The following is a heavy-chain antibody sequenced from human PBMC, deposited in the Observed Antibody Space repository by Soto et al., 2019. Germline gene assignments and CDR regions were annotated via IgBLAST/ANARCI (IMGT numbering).Heavy chain of an antibody. CDR3: ARGITYYYRSGSSNPLYGMDV. CDR1: GGTFSSYA. D-gene: IGHD3-10*01. V-gene: IGHV1-69*01. CDR2: IIPIFGTA. J-gene: IGHJ6*02. Sequence: QVQLVQSGAEVKKPGSSVKVSCKASGGTFSSYAISWVRQAPGQGLEWMGGIIPIFGTANYAQKFQGRVTITADESTSTAYMELSSLRSEDTAVYYCARGITYYYRSGSSNPLYGMDVWGQGTTVTVSS.